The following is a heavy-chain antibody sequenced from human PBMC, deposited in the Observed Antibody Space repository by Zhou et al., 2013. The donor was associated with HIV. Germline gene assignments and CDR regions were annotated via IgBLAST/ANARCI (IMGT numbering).Heavy chain of an antibody. V-gene: IGHV1-18*01. CDR1: GYDFSRYG. D-gene: IGHD2-21*02. CDR2: ISANNVNK. Sequence: QVQLVQSGTEVQKSGASVKVSCKASGYDFSRYGISWVRQAPGQGLDWVGWISANNVNKQFAQKVQGRVTLTTDASTTTAYMELTSLKSDDTAMYYCVTCLGCDDNVWGQGTMVFVSS. J-gene: IGHJ3*01. CDR3: VTCLGCDDNV.